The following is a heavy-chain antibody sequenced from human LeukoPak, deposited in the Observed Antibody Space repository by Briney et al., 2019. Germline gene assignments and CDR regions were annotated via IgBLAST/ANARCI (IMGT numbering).Heavy chain of an antibody. D-gene: IGHD6-13*01. V-gene: IGHV3-73*01. CDR2: VRGKANSYAT. Sequence: GGSLKLSCAASGFTFSGSAMHWVRQASGKGLEWVGHVRGKANSYATAYAASVKGRFTISRDDSKNTAYLQMNSLKPEDTAVYYCTVPIAAAGFDYWGQGTLVTAAS. CDR3: TVPIAAAGFDY. CDR1: GFTFSGSA. J-gene: IGHJ4*02.